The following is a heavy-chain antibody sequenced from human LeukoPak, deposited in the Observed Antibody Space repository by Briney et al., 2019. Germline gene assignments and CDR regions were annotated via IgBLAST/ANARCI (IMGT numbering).Heavy chain of an antibody. D-gene: IGHD2-21*02. CDR2: ISAYNGDT. Sequence: ASVRLSRKASGYTFTSYGISWVGQAPGQGVEWMGWISAYNGDTNYAQKLHVRVTMTTDTSTSTAYMELRSLRSDDTAVYYCARNCGGDCPFDYWGQEPVDTVSS. V-gene: IGHV1-18*01. J-gene: IGHJ4*02. CDR1: GYTFTSYG. CDR3: ARNCGGDCPFDY.